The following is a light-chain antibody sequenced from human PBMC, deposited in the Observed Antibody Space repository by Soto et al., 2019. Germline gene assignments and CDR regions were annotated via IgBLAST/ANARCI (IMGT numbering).Light chain of an antibody. CDR3: QQYNAWPLT. CDR2: GAS. V-gene: IGKV3-15*01. J-gene: IGKJ4*01. CDR1: QGVSTN. Sequence: EIVLTQSPATLSVSPGERVTLSCRASQGVSTNLAWYQQKPGQAPRLLIFGASARATGIPVTFSGSGSGTDFTLTISSLQFEDFAVYYCQQYNAWPLTFGRGTKLEIQ.